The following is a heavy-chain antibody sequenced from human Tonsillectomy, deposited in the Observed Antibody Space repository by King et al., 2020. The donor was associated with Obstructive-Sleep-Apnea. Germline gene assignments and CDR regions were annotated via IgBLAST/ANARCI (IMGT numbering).Heavy chain of an antibody. CDR3: ARQTRPLRNWFDP. Sequence: QLVQSGAEVKKPGESLKISCKGFGYSFTSYWIGWVRQMPGKGLEWMGIIYPGDSDTRYSPSFQGQVTISADKSINTAYLQWGSLKASDTAMYYCARQTRPLRNWFDPWGQGTLVTVSS. CDR1: GYSFTSYW. V-gene: IGHV5-51*01. D-gene: IGHD3-16*01. J-gene: IGHJ5*02. CDR2: IYPGDSDT.